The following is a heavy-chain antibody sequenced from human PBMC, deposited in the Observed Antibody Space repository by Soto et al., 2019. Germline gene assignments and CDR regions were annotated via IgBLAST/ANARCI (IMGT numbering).Heavy chain of an antibody. Sequence: EVQLVESGGGLVQPGGSLRLSCAASGFTFSSYWMHWVRQAPGKGLVWVSRINSDGSSKSYADSVKGRFTISRDNAKNTLDLQMNSLRAEDTAVYYCARNNGGCLEWFDYWGQGTLVTVSS. J-gene: IGHJ4*02. D-gene: IGHD3-3*01. CDR3: ARNNGGCLEWFDY. V-gene: IGHV3-74*01. CDR1: GFTFSSYW. CDR2: INSDGSSK.